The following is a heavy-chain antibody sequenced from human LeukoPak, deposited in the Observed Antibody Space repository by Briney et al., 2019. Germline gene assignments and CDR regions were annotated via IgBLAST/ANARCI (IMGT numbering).Heavy chain of an antibody. CDR2: ISSSSSTI. J-gene: IGHJ4*02. Sequence: PGGSLRLSCAASGFTFSSYSMNWVRQAPGKGLEWVSYISSSSSTIYYADSVKGRFTISRDNAKNSLYLQMNSLRAEDTAVYYCARAYTIFGVVHDYWGQGTLVTVSS. CDR3: ARAYTIFGVVHDY. V-gene: IGHV3-48*01. D-gene: IGHD3-3*01. CDR1: GFTFSSYS.